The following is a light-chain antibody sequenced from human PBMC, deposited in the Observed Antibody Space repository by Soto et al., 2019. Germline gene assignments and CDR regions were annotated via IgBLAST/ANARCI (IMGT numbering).Light chain of an antibody. V-gene: IGKV1-39*01. CDR3: QQGFATPFT. CDR2: TAS. Sequence: DIQMTQSPSSLSASVGDRVSITCRASQSIRSYLNWYQKKPGEAPNLLSYTASNLQTAVPSRFSGSGSGTDFTLTISSLQPEDIATYYCQQGFATPFTFGQGTRLEIK. CDR1: QSIRSY. J-gene: IGKJ5*01.